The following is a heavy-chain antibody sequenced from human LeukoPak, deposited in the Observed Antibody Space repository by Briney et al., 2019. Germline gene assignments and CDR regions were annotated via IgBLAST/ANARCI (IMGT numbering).Heavy chain of an antibody. CDR1: GFTFTNYW. CDR2: LPPDELDI. CDR3: AKGLQALGYCSGGSCYLFDY. V-gene: IGHV3-74*01. J-gene: IGHJ4*02. D-gene: IGHD2-15*01. Sequence: PGGSLRLSCAASGFTFTNYWMHWVRQAPGMGLVWVSRLPPDELDIIYADSVKGRFTVSRDNAKNTVYLQMNNLRAEDTAVYYCAKGLQALGYCSGGSCYLFDYWGQGTLVTVSS.